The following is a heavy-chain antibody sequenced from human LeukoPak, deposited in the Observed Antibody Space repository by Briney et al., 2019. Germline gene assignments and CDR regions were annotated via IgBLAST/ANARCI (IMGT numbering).Heavy chain of an antibody. V-gene: IGHV3-74*03. D-gene: IGHD3-16*01. CDR2: IDIDGSST. CDR1: GFTFRDYW. CDR3: IRGQSQYLAVVGEYWFDP. J-gene: IGHJ5*02. Sequence: WGSLRLSRAASGFTFRDYWMQWVRQAPGKGLVWVSRIDIDGSSTKYADSVKGRFTISRDNAKNMLYLQMNSLTTEDMAVYYCIRGQSQYLAVVGEYWFDPWGQGTLVTVSS.